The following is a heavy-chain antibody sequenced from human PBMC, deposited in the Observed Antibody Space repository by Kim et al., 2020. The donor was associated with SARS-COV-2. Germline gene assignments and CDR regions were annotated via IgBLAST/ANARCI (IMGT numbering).Heavy chain of an antibody. CDR2: INTNTGNP. V-gene: IGHV7-4-1*01. CDR3: ARAGYSSSWYSDIYYYYGMDV. Sequence: ASVKVSCKSSGYTFTSYAMNWVRQAPGQGLEWMGWINTNTGNPTYAQGFTGRFVFSLDTSVSTAYLQICSLKAEDTAVYYCARAGYSSSWYSDIYYYYGMDVWGQGTTVTVSS. J-gene: IGHJ6*02. CDR1: GYTFTSYA. D-gene: IGHD6-13*01.